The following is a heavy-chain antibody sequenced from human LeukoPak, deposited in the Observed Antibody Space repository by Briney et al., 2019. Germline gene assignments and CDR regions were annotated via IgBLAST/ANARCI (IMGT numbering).Heavy chain of an antibody. CDR3: ARAVGPYDY. V-gene: IGHV3-33*01. CDR2: IWYDGGIK. D-gene: IGHD2-15*01. CDR1: GFTFSSYG. Sequence: GGSLRLSCTTSGFTFSSYGMHWVRQVPGKGPEWVAVIWYDGGIKYYADSLKGRFTISRDNSKNILYLQMNSLRAEDTAVYYCARAVGPYDYWGQGTLVTVSS. J-gene: IGHJ4*02.